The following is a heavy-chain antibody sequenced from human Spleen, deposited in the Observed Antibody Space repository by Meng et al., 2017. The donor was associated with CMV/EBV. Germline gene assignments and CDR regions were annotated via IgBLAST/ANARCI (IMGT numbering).Heavy chain of an antibody. CDR3: AGRGPYGRVLDV. J-gene: IGHJ3*01. CDR1: GGTSNTYT. CDR2: IIPYLDEP. V-gene: IGHV1-69*02. D-gene: IGHD3-10*01. Sequence: SCKASGGTSNTYTFNWVRQAPGRGLGWMGGIIPYLDEPNYAQTFQGRVTITSDRSTAAYMELSSLRSEDTAVYFCAGRGPYGRVLDVWGQGTLVTVSS.